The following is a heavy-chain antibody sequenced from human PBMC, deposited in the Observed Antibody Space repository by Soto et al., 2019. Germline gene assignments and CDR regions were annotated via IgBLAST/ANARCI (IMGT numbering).Heavy chain of an antibody. V-gene: IGHV4-59*08. J-gene: IGHJ6*02. CDR1: SGPDRSHN. CDR2: VYYTGDT. D-gene: IGHD2-15*01. CDR3: VRQGIDSLHGLVDV. Sequence: QVQLQQSGPRLVKPSETLSLTCTVSSGPDRSHNWGWIRQPPGRGLEWIGYVYYTGDTAYNPSLRGRVTRPAVTPTTDISLTLISVTAAVTAVYSCVRQGIDSLHGLVDVWGQGTTVSVSS.